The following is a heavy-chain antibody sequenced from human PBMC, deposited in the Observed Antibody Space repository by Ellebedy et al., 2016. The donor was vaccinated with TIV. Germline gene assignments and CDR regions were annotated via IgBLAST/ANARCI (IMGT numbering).Heavy chain of an antibody. CDR3: ARGATDYYDSSGYYCDFDY. V-gene: IGHV3-48*04. CDR2: ISSSGSTI. D-gene: IGHD3-22*01. Sequence: GGSLRLXXAASGFTFSSYWMSWVRQAPGKGLEWVSYISSSGSTIYYADSVKGRFTISRDNAKNSLYLQMNSLRAEDTAVYYCARGATDYYDSSGYYCDFDYWGQGTLVTVSS. CDR1: GFTFSSYW. J-gene: IGHJ4*02.